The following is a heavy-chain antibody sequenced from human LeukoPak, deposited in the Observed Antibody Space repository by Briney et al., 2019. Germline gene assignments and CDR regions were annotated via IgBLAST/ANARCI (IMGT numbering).Heavy chain of an antibody. J-gene: IGHJ4*02. CDR3: ARETGYCSGGRCYFIY. CDR2: INPNSGGT. D-gene: IGHD2-15*01. CDR1: GYTFTVSY. V-gene: IGHV1-2*02. Sequence: ASVKVSCTASGYTFTVSYIHWVRQAPGQGLEWMGCINPNSGGTSSAQKFQGRVTMTRDTSVSTAYMELSRLSSDDTALYYCARETGYCSGGRCYFIYWGQGTLVTVSS.